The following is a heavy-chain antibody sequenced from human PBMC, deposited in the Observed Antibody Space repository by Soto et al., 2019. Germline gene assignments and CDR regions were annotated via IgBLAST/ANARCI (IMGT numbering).Heavy chain of an antibody. D-gene: IGHD3-10*01. CDR2: IYYSGST. CDR3: AKGGSGSYSHAFDI. J-gene: IGHJ3*02. CDR1: GGAISSSSYY. Sequence: QLQLQESGPGLVKPSETLSLTCTVSGGAISSSSYYWGWIRQPPGKGLEWIGGIYYSGSTYYNPSLMRRVTISVDTSKNQFSLKLSSVTAADTAVYYCAKGGSGSYSHAFDIWGQGTMVTVSS. V-gene: IGHV4-39*01.